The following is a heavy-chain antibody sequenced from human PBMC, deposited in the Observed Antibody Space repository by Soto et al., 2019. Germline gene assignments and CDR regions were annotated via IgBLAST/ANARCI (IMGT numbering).Heavy chain of an antibody. Sequence: PSQTLSLTCAVSGDSVSSNSAAWNWIRQSPSRGLEWLGRTYYRSKWYNDYAVSVKSQININPDTSKNQFSLQLNSLTPEDTAVYYFSRGVWFGELLEPYYYYGMDVWGQGTTVTVSS. J-gene: IGHJ6*02. CDR3: SRGVWFGELLEPYYYYGMDV. V-gene: IGHV6-1*01. CDR2: TYYRSKWYN. CDR1: GDSVSSNSAA. D-gene: IGHD3-10*01.